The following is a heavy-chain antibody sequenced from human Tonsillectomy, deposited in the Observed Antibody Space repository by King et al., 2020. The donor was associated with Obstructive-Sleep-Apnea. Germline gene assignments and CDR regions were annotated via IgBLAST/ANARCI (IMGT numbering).Heavy chain of an antibody. CDR2: ISYDGSNK. V-gene: IGHV3-30*04. J-gene: IGHJ6*02. CDR3: ARDLRMWTAIPFYYYYGMDV. CDR1: GFTFSSYA. Sequence: VQLVESGGGVVQPGRSLRLSCAASGFTFSSYAMHWVRQAPGKGLEWVAVISYDGSNKYYADSVKGRFTISRDNSKNTLYLQMNSLRAEDTAVYYCARDLRMWTAIPFYYYYGMDVWGQGTTVTVSS. D-gene: IGHD2-21*02.